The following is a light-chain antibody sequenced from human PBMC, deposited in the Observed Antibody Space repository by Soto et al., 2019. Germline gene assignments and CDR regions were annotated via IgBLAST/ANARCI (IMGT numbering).Light chain of an antibody. J-gene: IGKJ4*01. Sequence: EIVMTQSPATLSVSPGETATLSCRASQSVSYNLAWYQQQPGQGPRLLIYGAFTRATGIPARFSGSGSGTEFSLTVSSLQSEDVGVYYCQKYKYWPPFTFGGETKVDIK. CDR2: GAF. V-gene: IGKV3-15*01. CDR1: QSVSYN. CDR3: QKYKYWPPFT.